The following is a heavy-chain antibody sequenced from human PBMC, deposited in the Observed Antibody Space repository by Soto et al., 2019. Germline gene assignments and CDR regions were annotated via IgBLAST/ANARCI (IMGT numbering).Heavy chain of an antibody. D-gene: IGHD3-10*01. J-gene: IGHJ4*02. Sequence: QLQLQESGPGLVKPSETLSLICTVAGGSLSSTNYLWDWIRQPPGKGLEWVGTIHHSGSTYYNPPLKSRVTISVDTSNNQFSLKHTSVTAADTAVYYCPRRFGSGNYADYWGQGTLVTVSS. CDR2: IHHSGST. CDR1: GGSLSSTNYL. V-gene: IGHV4-39*01. CDR3: PRRFGSGNYADY.